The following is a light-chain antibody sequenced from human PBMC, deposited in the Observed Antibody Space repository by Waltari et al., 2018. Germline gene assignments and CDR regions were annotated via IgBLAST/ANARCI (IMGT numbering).Light chain of an antibody. J-gene: IGKJ2*01. CDR2: GAS. V-gene: IGKV3-20*01. CDR3: LQYVSSPHT. CDR1: QSVSSS. Sequence: EIVLTQSPDTLSLAPGERATLSCRASQSVSSSLAWYQHKPGQAPRRLLYGASNRATGIPDRFSGSGSGTDFTLTISRLEPEDFVVYYCLQYVSSPHTFGQGTKLEIK.